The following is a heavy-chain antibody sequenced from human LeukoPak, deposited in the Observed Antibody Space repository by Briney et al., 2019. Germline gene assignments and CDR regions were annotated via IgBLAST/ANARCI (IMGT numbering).Heavy chain of an antibody. J-gene: IGHJ6*03. Sequence: SVKLSCKPSGYTFTGYYIQGVRQAPGQGLECIVGIIPVFQTPNYAQNFRGRVTITTDESTRTAYMELSSLRYEDTAIYYCARDTTLSRVITATTTYHYFDYIDVWGKGTTVTISS. CDR3: ARDTTLSRVITATTTYHYFDYIDV. D-gene: IGHD3-22*01. V-gene: IGHV1-69*05. CDR1: GYTFTGYY. CDR2: IIPVFQTP.